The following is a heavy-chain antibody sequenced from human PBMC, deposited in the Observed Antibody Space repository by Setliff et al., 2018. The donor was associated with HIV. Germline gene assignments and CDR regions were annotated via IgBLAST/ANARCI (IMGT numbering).Heavy chain of an antibody. CDR2: INAGNGDT. CDR3: AIGSSGWYLVTAFDI. J-gene: IGHJ3*02. CDR1: GDTFTTYA. Sequence: GASVKVSCKASGDTFTTYALHWVRQAPGQRLEWMGWINAGNGDTKSSQKFQGRVTITRDTSASTAYMELSSLRSEDTGVYYCAIGSSGWYLVTAFDIWGQGTMVTVSS. V-gene: IGHV1-3*01. D-gene: IGHD6-19*01.